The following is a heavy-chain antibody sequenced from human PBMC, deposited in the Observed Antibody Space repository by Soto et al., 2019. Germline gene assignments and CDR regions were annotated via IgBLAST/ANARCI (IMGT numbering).Heavy chain of an antibody. CDR3: ARDRDGAFDI. J-gene: IGHJ3*02. V-gene: IGHV4-4*08. CDR2: IYNSGTT. D-gene: IGHD3-10*01. Sequence: PSETLSLTCTVSGGSISSYYWSWIRQPPGEGLEWIGYIYNSGTTNYNPSLMSRVTISVDTSKNQFSLKLSSVTAADTAVYYCARDRDGAFDIWGQGTMVTV. CDR1: GGSISSYY.